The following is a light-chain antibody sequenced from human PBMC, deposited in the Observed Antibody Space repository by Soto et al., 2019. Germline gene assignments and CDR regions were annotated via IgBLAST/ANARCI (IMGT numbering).Light chain of an antibody. CDR1: RDVSSW. Sequence: DIQMTQSPSSVSASVGYKVTITCRASRDVSSWLAWYQQKPGKAPKLLIYGASSLQSGVPSRFSGSGSGADYTLTISSLQPEDFATYYCQQAISFPLTFGGGTRVEVK. V-gene: IGKV1D-12*01. J-gene: IGKJ4*01. CDR3: QQAISFPLT. CDR2: GAS.